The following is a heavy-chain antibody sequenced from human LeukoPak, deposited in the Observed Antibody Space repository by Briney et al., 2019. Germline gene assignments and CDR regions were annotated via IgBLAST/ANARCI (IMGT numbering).Heavy chain of an antibody. V-gene: IGHV3-23*01. Sequence: AGGSLRLACAASGFTFSSYAMSWVRQAPGKGLEWVSAISGSGGSTYYADSVKGRFTISRDNSKNTLYLQMNSLRAEGTAVYYCAKAVKNGGYDCYFDYWGQGTLVTVSS. CDR3: AKAVKNGGYDCYFDY. D-gene: IGHD5-12*01. J-gene: IGHJ4*02. CDR2: ISGSGGST. CDR1: GFTFSSYA.